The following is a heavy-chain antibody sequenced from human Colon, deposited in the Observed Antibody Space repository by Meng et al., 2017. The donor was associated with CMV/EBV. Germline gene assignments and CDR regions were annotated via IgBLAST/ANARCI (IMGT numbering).Heavy chain of an antibody. D-gene: IGHD1-7*01. CDR2: ISTSIGN. CDR1: GYTVSSYG. Sequence: ASVKVSCKASGYTVSSYGISWVRQAPGQGLEWMGCISTSIGNQYAQKFQGRVIMTTDSPTNTAYLEVMSLTFEDTAVYYCVRGAWNSRGCFDRWGQGALVTVSS. J-gene: IGHJ4*02. V-gene: IGHV1-18*01. CDR3: VRGAWNSRGCFDR.